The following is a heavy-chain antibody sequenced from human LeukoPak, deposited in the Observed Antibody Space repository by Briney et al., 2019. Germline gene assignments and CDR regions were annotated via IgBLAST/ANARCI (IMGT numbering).Heavy chain of an antibody. D-gene: IGHD2/OR15-2a*01. J-gene: IGHJ3*02. CDR3: ARNILFAFDI. V-gene: IGHV3-53*01. CDR2: IYNDGST. CDR1: GLTVSSSY. Sequence: GWSLRLSCAASGLTVSSSYMSWVRQAPGKGLEWVSIIYNDGSTYYTDPMKGRFTISRHNSKNTLYLQVNSLRAEDTAMYYCARNILFAFDIWGQGTMVTVSS.